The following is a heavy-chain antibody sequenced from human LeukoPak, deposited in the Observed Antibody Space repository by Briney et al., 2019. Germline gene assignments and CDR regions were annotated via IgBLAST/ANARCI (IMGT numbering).Heavy chain of an antibody. Sequence: SETLSLTCTVSGGSISSGDYYWSWIRQPPGRSLEWIGYIFYSGSTYYNPSLKSRVSISVDTSKNQFSLKLSSVTAADTAVYYCARSSVVVSATPRFDPWGQGTLVTVSS. J-gene: IGHJ5*02. V-gene: IGHV4-30-4*08. CDR3: ARSSVVVSATPRFDP. CDR2: IFYSGST. CDR1: GGSISSGDYY. D-gene: IGHD2-15*01.